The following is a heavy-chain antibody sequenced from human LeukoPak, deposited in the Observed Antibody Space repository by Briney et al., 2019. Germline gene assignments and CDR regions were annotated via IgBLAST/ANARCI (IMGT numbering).Heavy chain of an antibody. D-gene: IGHD6-25*01. CDR2: ISSNGGST. J-gene: IGHJ4*02. CDR3: ARIAAGR. V-gene: IGHV3-64*01. CDR1: GFTFSSYA. Sequence: PGGSLRLSCAASGFTFSSYAMPWVRQAPGKGLEYVSAISSNGGSTYYANSVRGRFTISRDNSKNTLYLQMGSLRAEDMAVYYCARIAAGRWGQGTLVTVSS.